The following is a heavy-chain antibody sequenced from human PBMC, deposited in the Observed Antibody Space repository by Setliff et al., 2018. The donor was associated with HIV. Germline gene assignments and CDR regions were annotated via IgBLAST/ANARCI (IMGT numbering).Heavy chain of an antibody. J-gene: IGHJ5*02. V-gene: IGHV4-30-4*08. CDR1: GGSISSGDYY. CDR3: ARAPGPRDYGAYNWFDP. CDR2: IYDSEST. Sequence: SETLSLTCTVSGGSISSGDYYWSWIRQPPGKGLEWIGNIYDSESTYYNPSLKSRVTISVDTSKNHFSLKLNSVTAADTAVYYCARAPGPRDYGAYNWFDPWGQGTLVTVS. D-gene: IGHD4-17*01.